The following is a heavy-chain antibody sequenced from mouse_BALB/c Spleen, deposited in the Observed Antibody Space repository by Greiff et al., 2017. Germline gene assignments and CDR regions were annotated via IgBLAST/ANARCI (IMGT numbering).Heavy chain of an antibody. CDR3: ARSGNYVFFDY. J-gene: IGHJ2*01. Sequence: DVQLVESGPGLVKPSQSLSLTCTVTGYSITSDYAWNWIRQFPGNKLEWMGYISYSGSTSYNPSLKSRISITRDTSKNQFFLQLNSVTTEDTATYYCARSGNYVFFDYWGQGTTLTVSS. CDR2: ISYSGST. D-gene: IGHD2-1*01. CDR1: GYSITSDYA. V-gene: IGHV3-2*02.